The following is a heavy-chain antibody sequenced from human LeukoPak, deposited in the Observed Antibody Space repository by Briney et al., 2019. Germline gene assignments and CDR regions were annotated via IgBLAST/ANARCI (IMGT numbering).Heavy chain of an antibody. V-gene: IGHV4-4*07. CDR2: IYPSGST. J-gene: IGHJ4*02. Sequence: SETLSLTCTVSGGSISSSYWSWIRQSAGKGLEWIGRIYPSGSTSYNPSLKSRVTISVDTSKNQFSLKLSSVTAADTAVYYCARRRGYYYGSGSYFDYWGQGTLVTVSS. CDR3: ARRRGYYYGSGSYFDY. CDR1: GGSISSSY. D-gene: IGHD3-10*01.